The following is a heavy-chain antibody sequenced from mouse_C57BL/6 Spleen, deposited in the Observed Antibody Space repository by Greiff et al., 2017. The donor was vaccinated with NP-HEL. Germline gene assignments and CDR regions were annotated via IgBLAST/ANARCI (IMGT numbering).Heavy chain of an antibody. CDR3: ARGSDGFAY. CDR2: ISDGGSYT. J-gene: IGHJ3*01. V-gene: IGHV5-4*01. CDR1: GFTFSSYA. Sequence: EVQGVESGGGLVKPGGSLKLSCAASGFTFSSYAMSWVRQTPEKRLEWVATISDGGSYTYYPDNVKGRFTISRDNAKNNLYLQMSHLKSEDTAMYYCARGSDGFAYWGQGTLVTVSA.